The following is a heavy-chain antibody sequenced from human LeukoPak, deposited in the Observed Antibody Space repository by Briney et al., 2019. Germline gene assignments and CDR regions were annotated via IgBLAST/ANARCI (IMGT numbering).Heavy chain of an antibody. D-gene: IGHD3-10*01. CDR2: IYYSGST. J-gene: IGHJ5*02. Sequence: SETLSLTCTVSGGSISSYYWSWIRQPPGKGLECIGYIYYSGSTNYNPSLKSRVTISVDTSKNQFSLKLRSVTAADTAVYYCARDLDGSATNWFDPWGQGTLVTVSS. CDR3: ARDLDGSATNWFDP. V-gene: IGHV4-59*01. CDR1: GGSISSYY.